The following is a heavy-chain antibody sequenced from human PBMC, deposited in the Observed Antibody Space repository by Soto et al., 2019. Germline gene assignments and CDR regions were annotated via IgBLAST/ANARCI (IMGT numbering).Heavy chain of an antibody. Sequence: EVQLLESGGGKVQPGGSLRLSCAASGFSFSSYAMASVRQAPGKGMEWDSLIGGSGEGTHYTDSVRGRFSISRDTSQNRLFLQMNSLRADDTAIYYCAKYSAGWFGNFLNYFDSWGQGTLVTVSA. J-gene: IGHJ4*02. CDR1: GFSFSSYA. D-gene: IGHD3-10*01. CDR3: AKYSAGWFGNFLNYFDS. V-gene: IGHV3-23*01. CDR2: IGGSGEGT.